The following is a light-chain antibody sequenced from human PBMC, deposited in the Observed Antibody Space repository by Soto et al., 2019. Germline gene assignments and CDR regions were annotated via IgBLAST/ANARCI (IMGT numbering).Light chain of an antibody. CDR3: AAWDDSLNGVV. CDR2: YDD. V-gene: IGLV1-36*01. J-gene: IGLJ2*01. Sequence: QPVLTQPPSVSDAPRQRVTISCSGSNSNIGSSAVNWYQQLPGKAPKLLIYYDDLLPSGVSDRFSGSKSGTSASLTISGLQSEDEADYYCAAWDDSLNGVVFGGGTKLTVL. CDR1: NSNIGSSA.